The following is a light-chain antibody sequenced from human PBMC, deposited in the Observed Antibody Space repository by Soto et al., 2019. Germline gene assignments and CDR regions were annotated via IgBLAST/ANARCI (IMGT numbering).Light chain of an antibody. J-gene: IGLJ1*01. CDR3: SSYAGSKPPYA. CDR2: EVN. CDR1: SSDVGGYNY. Sequence: QSLLSQPPSASGSPGQSVTISCTGTSSDVGGYNYVSWYQHHPGNAPKLMIYEVNESTSGVPDRFFGCKSGNTAYLTVSGLPAEDEDDYYCSSYAGSKPPYAIGAGTKVTV. V-gene: IGLV2-8*01.